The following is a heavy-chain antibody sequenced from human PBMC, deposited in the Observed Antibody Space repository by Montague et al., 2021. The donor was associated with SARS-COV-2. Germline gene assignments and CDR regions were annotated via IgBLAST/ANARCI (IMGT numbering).Heavy chain of an antibody. CDR3: ARVPFSSSWYYLDY. D-gene: IGHD6-13*01. CDR2: MHYSGST. Sequence: SETLSLTCTISGGSITGYFWTWIRQPPGKGLEWLGHMHYSGSTKYNPSLESRVTMSIDTSESQFSLHLRSVTAADTGVYYRARVPFSSSWYYLDYWGQGTLVTVSS. CDR1: GGSITGYF. J-gene: IGHJ4*02. V-gene: IGHV4-59*12.